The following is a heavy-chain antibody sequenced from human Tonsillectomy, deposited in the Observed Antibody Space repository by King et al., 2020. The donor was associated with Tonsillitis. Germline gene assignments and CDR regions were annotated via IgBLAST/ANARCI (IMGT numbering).Heavy chain of an antibody. J-gene: IGHJ6*03. Sequence: QLQESGPGLVKPSQTLSLTCTVSGGTISTGGYNWSWLRQHPGKGLEWIGYIYYSGSAYYSPSLKSRVTLSVDTSKNQFSLKLTSVTAADTAVYYCARAVRRYFTSGERSSYFYMDVWGRGATVTVSS. D-gene: IGHD2/OR15-2a*01. CDR2: IYYSGSA. V-gene: IGHV4-31*03. CDR1: GGTISTGGYN. CDR3: ARAVRRYFTSGERSSYFYMDV.